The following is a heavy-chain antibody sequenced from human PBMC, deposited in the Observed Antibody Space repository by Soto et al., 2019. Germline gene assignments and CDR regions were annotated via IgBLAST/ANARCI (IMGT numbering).Heavy chain of an antibody. D-gene: IGHD3-3*01. J-gene: IGHJ4*02. CDR2: ISWEGITT. V-gene: IGHV3-43*01. CDR1: GFIFDDYT. Sequence: VGSLRLSCAASGFIFDDYTLHWVRQAPGKGLEWVSLISWEGITTYYADSVKGRFTISRDNSKNSLYLQMNTLRPEDTALYYCAKDPGENDFSWGFFDSWGQGTLVTVSS. CDR3: AKDPGENDFSWGFFDS.